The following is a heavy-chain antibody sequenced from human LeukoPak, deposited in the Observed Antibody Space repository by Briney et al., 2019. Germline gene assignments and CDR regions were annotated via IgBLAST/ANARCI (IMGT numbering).Heavy chain of an antibody. V-gene: IGHV3-30*18. CDR1: GFTFSSYG. Sequence: GGSLRLSCAASGFTFSSYGMHWVRQAPGKGLEWVAVISYDGSNKYYADSVKGRFTISRDNSKNTLYLQMNSLRAEDTAVYYCAKDPIAAAGHDPYYFDYWGQGTLVTVSS. CDR2: ISYDGSNK. CDR3: AKDPIAAAGHDPYYFDY. D-gene: IGHD6-13*01. J-gene: IGHJ4*02.